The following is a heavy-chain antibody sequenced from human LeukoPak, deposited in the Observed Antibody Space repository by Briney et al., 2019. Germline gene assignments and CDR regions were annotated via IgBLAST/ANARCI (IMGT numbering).Heavy chain of an antibody. J-gene: IGHJ4*02. CDR1: GGTFSSYA. Sequence: ASVKVSCKASGGTFSSYAISWVRQAPGQGLEWMGGIIPIFGAANYAQKFQGRVTITADESTSTAYMELSSLRSEDTAVYYRARFGVVGATRDYWGQGTLVTVSS. D-gene: IGHD1-26*01. CDR3: ARFGVVGATRDY. CDR2: IIPIFGAA. V-gene: IGHV1-69*13.